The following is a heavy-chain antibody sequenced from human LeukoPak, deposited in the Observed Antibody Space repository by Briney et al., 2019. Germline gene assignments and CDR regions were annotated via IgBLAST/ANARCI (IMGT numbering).Heavy chain of an antibody. CDR2: INHSGST. Sequence: SETLSLTCAVYGGSFSGYYWSWIRQPPGKGLEWIGEINHSGSTNYNPSLKSRVTISVDTSKNQFSLKLSSVTAADTAVYYCARGKHSSSWYFYVFDIWGQGTMVTVSS. D-gene: IGHD6-13*01. J-gene: IGHJ3*02. CDR1: GGSFSGYY. CDR3: ARGKHSSSWYFYVFDI. V-gene: IGHV4-34*01.